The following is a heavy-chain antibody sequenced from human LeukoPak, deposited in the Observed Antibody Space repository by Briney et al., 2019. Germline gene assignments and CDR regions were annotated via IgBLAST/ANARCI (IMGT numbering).Heavy chain of an antibody. CDR2: IKQDGSEK. CDR1: GFTFSSYW. J-gene: IGHJ4*02. CDR3: ARGWSGSYDY. V-gene: IGHV3-7*01. Sequence: GGSLRLSCAASGFTFSSYWTSWVRQAPGKGLEWVANIKQDGSEKYYVDSVKCRFTISRDNAKNSLYLQMNSLRAEDTAVYYCARGWSGSYDYWGQGTLVTVSS. D-gene: IGHD1-26*01.